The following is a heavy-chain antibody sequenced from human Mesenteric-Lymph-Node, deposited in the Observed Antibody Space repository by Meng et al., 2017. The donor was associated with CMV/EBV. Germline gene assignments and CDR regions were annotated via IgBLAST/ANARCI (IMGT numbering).Heavy chain of an antibody. Sequence: GGSLRLSCTASGFTFSSCAMSWVRQAPGKGLEWVSHISRSDSTEYYADSVKGRFTISRDNAKNSLHLQMTSLRAEDTAVFYCAKDSVGDYDPKFAFDIWGQGTMVTVSS. D-gene: IGHD4-17*01. V-gene: IGHV3-48*01. CDR2: ISRSDSTE. J-gene: IGHJ3*02. CDR3: AKDSVGDYDPKFAFDI. CDR1: GFTFSSCA.